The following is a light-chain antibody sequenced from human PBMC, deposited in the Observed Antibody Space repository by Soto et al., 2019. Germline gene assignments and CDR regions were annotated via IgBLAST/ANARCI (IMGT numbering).Light chain of an antibody. V-gene: IGKV3-20*01. J-gene: IGKJ2*01. CDR2: GAS. Sequence: EIVLTQSPDTLHLSPGEGATLSCSASQRGNSSYLAWYQQKPGQAPRLLISGASYSATGVPARVSGSGSWTDFTLNIRRLEPEDFAGYYSHQYVISPVTFGQGTTLHIK. CDR1: QRGNSSY. CDR3: HQYVISPVT.